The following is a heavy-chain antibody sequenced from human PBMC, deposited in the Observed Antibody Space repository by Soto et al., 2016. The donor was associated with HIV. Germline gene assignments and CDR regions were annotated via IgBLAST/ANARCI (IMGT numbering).Heavy chain of an antibody. V-gene: IGHV4-34*02. CDR1: GESLTNHY. CDR3: ARGRDIVTTSLVLGGRXTS. D-gene: IGHD2-8*02. Sequence: QVQLQQWGAGLLKPSETLSLTCAVYGESLTNHYWTWIRQPPGETLEWVGEISHSGKTKYNPSLKSRVTISIDTSKKQFSXMLKSVTAADTAIYFCARGRDIVTTSLVLGGRXTSXGQGTLVTVSS. J-gene: IGHJ4*02. CDR2: ISHSGKT.